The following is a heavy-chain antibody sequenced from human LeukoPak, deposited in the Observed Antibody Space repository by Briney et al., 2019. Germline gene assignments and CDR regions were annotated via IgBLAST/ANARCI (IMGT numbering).Heavy chain of an antibody. Sequence: PGESLRLSCAASGLTVSANYMRWVRQAPGKGLECVSVIYNGDNTYYADSVKGRFTISRDNSRNTLYLQLNSLRAEDTAVYYCARAPGYYYYYMDVWGKGTTVTVSS. CDR3: ARAPGYYYYYMDV. V-gene: IGHV3-53*01. CDR1: GLTVSANY. J-gene: IGHJ6*03. CDR2: IYNGDNT. D-gene: IGHD3-10*01.